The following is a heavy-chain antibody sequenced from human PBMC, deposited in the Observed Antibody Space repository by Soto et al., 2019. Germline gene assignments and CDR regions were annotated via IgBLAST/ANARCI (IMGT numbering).Heavy chain of an antibody. J-gene: IGHJ4*02. CDR2: INHSGST. CDR1: GGSFSGYY. Sequence: QVQLQQWGAGLLKPSETLSLTCAVYGGSFSGYYWSWIRQPPGKGLEWIGEINHSGSTNYNPSLKSRVTISIDTSERQFSLTLRSVTAADTAVDYCASGRCTSTTCHGILIDYWVQGTLVTVSS. CDR3: ASGRCTSTTCHGILIDY. D-gene: IGHD2-2*01. V-gene: IGHV4-34*01.